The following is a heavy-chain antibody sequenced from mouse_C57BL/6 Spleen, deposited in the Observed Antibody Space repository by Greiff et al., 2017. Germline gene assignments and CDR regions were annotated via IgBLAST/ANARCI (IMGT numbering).Heavy chain of an antibody. CDR3: ARTGITTVVAPFDY. CDR2: IDPSDSYT. Sequence: QVHVKQPGAELVMPGASVKLSCKASGYTFTSYWMHWVKQRPGQGLEWIGEIDPSDSYTNYNQKFKGKSTLTVDKSSSTAYMQLSSLTSEDSAVYYCARTGITTVVAPFDYWGQGTTLTVSS. CDR1: GYTFTSYW. D-gene: IGHD1-1*01. J-gene: IGHJ2*01. V-gene: IGHV1-69*01.